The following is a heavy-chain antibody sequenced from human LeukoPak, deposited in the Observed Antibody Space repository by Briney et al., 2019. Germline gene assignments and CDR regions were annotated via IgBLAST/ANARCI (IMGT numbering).Heavy chain of an antibody. CDR2: IRYDGSDK. CDR3: AKMVATIGFGHYLDY. Sequence: QAGGSLRLSCAVSGFTFSSNWMSWVRQAPGKGLEWVAFIRYDGSDKYYADSVKGRFTISRDNSKNMLYLQMNSLRAEDTAVCYCAKMVATIGFGHYLDYWGQGTLITVSS. V-gene: IGHV3-30*02. CDR1: GFTFSSNW. J-gene: IGHJ4*02. D-gene: IGHD5-12*01.